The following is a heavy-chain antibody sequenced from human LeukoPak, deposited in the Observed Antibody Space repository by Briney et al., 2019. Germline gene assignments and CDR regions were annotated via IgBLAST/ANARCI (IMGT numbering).Heavy chain of an antibody. J-gene: IGHJ6*02. CDR2: IRGSGGST. CDR3: ARSLGVLSTTGYYYGMDV. Sequence: GGSPRLSCAASGFTFSSYAMSWVRQAPGKGLEWVSVIRGSGGSTYYADDADSVKGRFTISRDNSKNTLYLQMNSLRAEDTAVYYCARSLGVLSTTGYYYGMDVWGQGTTVTVSS. CDR1: GFTFSSYA. D-gene: IGHD2/OR15-2a*01. V-gene: IGHV3-23*01.